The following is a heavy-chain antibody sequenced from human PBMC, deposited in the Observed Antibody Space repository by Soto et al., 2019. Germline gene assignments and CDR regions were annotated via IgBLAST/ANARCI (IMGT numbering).Heavy chain of an antibody. CDR3: AKKPGSGWGDWCVDL. CDR1: GFTFSTYA. D-gene: IGHD6-19*01. J-gene: IGHJ2*01. Sequence: EVQLLESGRGLVQPGGSLRLSCAASGFTFSTYAMTWVRQAPGKGLEWISAISGTGDTTYYAYSVEGRFTISRDNSKNTLYLQMKRLRAEDTAVYYCAKKPGSGWGDWCVDLWGRGTLVTVSS. CDR2: ISGTGDTT. V-gene: IGHV3-23*01.